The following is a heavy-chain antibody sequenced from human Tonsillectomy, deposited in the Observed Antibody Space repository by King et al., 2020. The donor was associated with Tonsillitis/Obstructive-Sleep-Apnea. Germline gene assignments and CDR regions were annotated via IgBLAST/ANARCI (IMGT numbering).Heavy chain of an antibody. D-gene: IGHD6-13*01. V-gene: IGHV1-18*01. J-gene: IGHJ5*02. CDR2: ISGYNGHT. CDR3: ARDIAAAGTNWFDP. Sequence: QVQLVESGAEVKKPGASVKVSCKASGYIFSSYAISWVRQAPGHGLEWMGRISGYNGHTNYAQRLQGRVTMTTDTSTSTAYMELRSLRSDDTAVYYCARDIAAAGTNWFDPWGQGTLVTVSS. CDR1: GYIFSSYA.